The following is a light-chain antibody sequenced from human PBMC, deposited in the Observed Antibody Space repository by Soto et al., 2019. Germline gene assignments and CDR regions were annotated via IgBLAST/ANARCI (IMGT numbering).Light chain of an antibody. CDR2: GAS. V-gene: IGKV3-20*01. CDR3: QQYGSSPLT. CDR1: QSVSSSY. Sequence: EIVLTQSPGTLSLSPGERATLSCRASQSVSSSYLAWYQQKPGQAPRLLIYGASSRATGIPDRFRGSGSGTDFTLTISRLEPKDFAVYYCQQYGSSPLTFSQGTKVEIK. J-gene: IGKJ1*01.